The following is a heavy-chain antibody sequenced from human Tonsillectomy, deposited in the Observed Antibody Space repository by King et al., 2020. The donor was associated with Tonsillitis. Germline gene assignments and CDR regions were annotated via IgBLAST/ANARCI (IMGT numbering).Heavy chain of an antibody. V-gene: IGHV3-7*01. CDR2: IDQAGSEK. CDR3: TTFWCGCFDY. Sequence: VQLVESGGGLVQPGGSLRLSCAASGFTFSNYWMSWVRQAPGKGLEWVANIDQAGSEKFYVDSVKGRFTISRDNAKNSLYLQMNSLRAEDTAVYFCTTFWCGCFDYWGQGTLVTVSS. D-gene: IGHD3-3*01. J-gene: IGHJ4*02. CDR1: GFTFSNYW.